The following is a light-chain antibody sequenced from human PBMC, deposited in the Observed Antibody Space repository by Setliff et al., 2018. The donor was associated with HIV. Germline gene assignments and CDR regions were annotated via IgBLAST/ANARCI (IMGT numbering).Light chain of an antibody. CDR3: CSYDSSLSGYV. CDR2: AVN. Sequence: QSALTQPPSASGSLGQSVTISCTGTRSDVGGYNVSWYQLQPGKAPRLIIYAVNKRPSWVSDRFSASKSGNAASLTVSGLQAEDEADYYCCSYDSSLSGYVFGTGTKVTVL. J-gene: IGLJ1*01. V-gene: IGLV2-8*01. CDR1: RSDVGGYN.